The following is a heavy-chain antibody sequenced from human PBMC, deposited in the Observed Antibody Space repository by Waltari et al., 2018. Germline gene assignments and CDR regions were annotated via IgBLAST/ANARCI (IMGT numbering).Heavy chain of an antibody. Sequence: EVQLLESGGGLVQPGGSLRLSCAASGFTFSSYAMSWVRQAPGKGLEWVSAISGSGGSTYYADSVKGRFTISRDNSKNTLYLQMNSLRAEDTAVYYCAKRIVVVVAAQSVFDYWGQGTLVTVSS. CDR3: AKRIVVVVAAQSVFDY. V-gene: IGHV3-23*01. CDR2: ISGSGGST. CDR1: GFTFSSYA. J-gene: IGHJ4*02. D-gene: IGHD2-15*01.